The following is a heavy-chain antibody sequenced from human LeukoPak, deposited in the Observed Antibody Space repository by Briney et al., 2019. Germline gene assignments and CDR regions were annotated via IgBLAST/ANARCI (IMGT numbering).Heavy chain of an antibody. D-gene: IGHD3-16*01. CDR2: RYYSGST. CDR3: ARVRGDFETD. V-gene: IGHV4-59*01. J-gene: IGHJ1*01. CDR1: GGSISSYY. Sequence: PSETLSLTCSVSGGSISSYYWTWIRQPPGKGLEWIGYRYYSGSTTYNPSLKSRVTISVDTSKSQFSLTLISVTAADTAIYYCARVRGDFETDWGQGTLVTVSS.